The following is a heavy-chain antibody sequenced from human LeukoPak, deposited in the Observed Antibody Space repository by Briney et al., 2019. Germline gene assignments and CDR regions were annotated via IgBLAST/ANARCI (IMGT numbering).Heavy chain of an antibody. J-gene: IGHJ4*02. Sequence: GGSLRLSCAASGFTFSSYSMNWVRQAPGKGLEWVSYISSSSSTIYYADSVKGRFTISRDNAKNSLYLQMNSLRAEDTAVYYCARDPGELWVDYWGQGTLVTVSS. V-gene: IGHV3-48*01. CDR3: ARDPGELWVDY. D-gene: IGHD3-10*01. CDR1: GFTFSSYS. CDR2: ISSSSSTI.